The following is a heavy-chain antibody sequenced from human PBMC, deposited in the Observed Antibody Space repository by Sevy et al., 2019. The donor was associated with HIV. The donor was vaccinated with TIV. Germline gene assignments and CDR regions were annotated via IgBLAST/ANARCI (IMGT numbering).Heavy chain of an antibody. V-gene: IGHV3-53*01. CDR2: IYSGGST. J-gene: IGHJ4*02. CDR3: AITYYYVSSGYYFSY. Sequence: GGSLRLSCAASGFTVSSNYMSWVRQAPGKGLEWVSVIYSGGSTYYADSVKGRFTISRDNSKNTLYLQMNSLRAEDTAVYYCAITYYYVSSGYYFSYWGQGTLVTVSS. D-gene: IGHD3-22*01. CDR1: GFTVSSNY.